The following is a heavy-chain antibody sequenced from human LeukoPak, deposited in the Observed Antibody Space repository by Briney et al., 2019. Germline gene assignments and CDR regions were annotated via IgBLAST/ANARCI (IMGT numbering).Heavy chain of an antibody. D-gene: IGHD2-15*01. CDR3: ARDERRYCSGGSCSSFDY. CDR1: GFTFSSYS. J-gene: IGHJ4*02. Sequence: GGSLRLSCAASGFTFSSYSMNWVRQAPGKGLEWVSYISSSSSTIYYADSVKGRFTISRDNAKNSLYLQMNSLRAEDTAVYYCARDERRYCSGGSCSSFDYWGQGTLVTVSS. V-gene: IGHV3-48*01. CDR2: ISSSSSTI.